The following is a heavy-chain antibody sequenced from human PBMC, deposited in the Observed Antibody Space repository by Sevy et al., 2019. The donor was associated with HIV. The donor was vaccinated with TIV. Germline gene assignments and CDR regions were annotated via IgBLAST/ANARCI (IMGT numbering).Heavy chain of an antibody. CDR1: GYTFTSYA. Sequence: ASVKVSCKASGYTFTSYAMHWVRQAPGQRLEWMGWINAGNGNTKYSQKFQGRVTITRDTSASTAYIELSSLRSEDTAVYYCARGERYSSGIDYWGQGTLVTVSS. V-gene: IGHV1-3*01. CDR2: INAGNGNT. D-gene: IGHD6-19*01. CDR3: ARGERYSSGIDY. J-gene: IGHJ4*02.